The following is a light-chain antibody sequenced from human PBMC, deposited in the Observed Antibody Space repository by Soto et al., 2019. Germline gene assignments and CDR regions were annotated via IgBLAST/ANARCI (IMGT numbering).Light chain of an antibody. CDR3: SSYTSRTTVV. Sequence: QSALTQPPSMSGSPGQSVTISCTGTSSDVSGYNRVSWYQQPPGTAPKLLIYEVTNRPSGVPDRFSGSRSGNTASLTISGLQPEDEADYYCSSYTSRTTVVFGGGTKLTVL. V-gene: IGLV2-18*02. CDR2: EVT. J-gene: IGLJ2*01. CDR1: SSDVSGYNR.